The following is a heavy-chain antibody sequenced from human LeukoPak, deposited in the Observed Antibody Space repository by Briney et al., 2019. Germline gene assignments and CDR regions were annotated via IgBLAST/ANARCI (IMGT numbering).Heavy chain of an antibody. J-gene: IGHJ4*02. D-gene: IGHD4-17*01. CDR3: AKDLVDYGDSYYFDY. Sequence: GGSLRLSCAASGFTFSSYAMSWVRQAPGKGLEWVSAISGSGGSTYYADSVKGRFTISRDNSKNTLYLQMNSLRAEDTAVYYCAKDLVDYGDSYYFDYWGQGTLVTVSS. CDR1: GFTFSSYA. CDR2: ISGSGGST. V-gene: IGHV3-23*01.